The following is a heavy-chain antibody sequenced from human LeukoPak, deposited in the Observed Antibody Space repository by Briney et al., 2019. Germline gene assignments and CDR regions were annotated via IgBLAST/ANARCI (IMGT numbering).Heavy chain of an antibody. D-gene: IGHD2-2*01. V-gene: IGHV5-51*01. CDR3: ARRRIVVVPAANLGDYYYYYYMDV. CDR1: GYSFTSYW. Sequence: PGESLKISCKGSGYSFTSYWIGRVRQMAGKGLEWMGIIYPGDSDNRYSPSFQGQVTISADRSISTAYLQWSSLKASDTAMYYCARRRIVVVPAANLGDYYYYYYMDVWGKGTTVTVSS. J-gene: IGHJ6*03. CDR2: IYPGDSDN.